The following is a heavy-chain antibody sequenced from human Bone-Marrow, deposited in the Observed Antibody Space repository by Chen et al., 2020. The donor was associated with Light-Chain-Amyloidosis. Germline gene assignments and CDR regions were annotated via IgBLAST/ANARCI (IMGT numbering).Heavy chain of an antibody. V-gene: IGHV3-11*01. CDR2: ISHSGTTS. CDR3: AREGIVVTDRRADV. CDR1: GFSLSFSDYY. J-gene: IGHJ3*01. Sequence: QEHVVESGGGLVKPGGSLRSSSDTKGFSLSFSDYYMSWIRQAPGKGLEWVSSISHSGTTSVYAESVKGRFTISRDNAKNVLFLQMNSLRAEDTAIYYCAREGIVVTDRRADVWGQGTKVTVSS. D-gene: IGHD1-26*01.